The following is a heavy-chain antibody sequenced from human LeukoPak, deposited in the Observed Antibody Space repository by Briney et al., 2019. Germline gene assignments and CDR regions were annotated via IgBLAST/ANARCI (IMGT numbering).Heavy chain of an antibody. CDR3: AKDFPPYYASP. Sequence: PGGSLRLSCAASGFTLSSYAMRWGRQATGKGLEWVSSISGSGASTYYAASVKARFTISRDNSKNTLYLQINSLRAEDTAVYYCAKDFPPYYASPWGQGTLVTVSS. J-gene: IGHJ5*02. CDR1: GFTLSSYA. D-gene: IGHD2-2*01. CDR2: ISGSGAST. V-gene: IGHV3-23*01.